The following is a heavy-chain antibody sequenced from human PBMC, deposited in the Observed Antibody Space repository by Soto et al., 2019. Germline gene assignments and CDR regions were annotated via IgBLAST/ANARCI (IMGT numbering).Heavy chain of an antibody. CDR2: IKQDGSEK. CDR1: GFTFSNYW. J-gene: IGHJ4*02. CDR3: ARDHI. Sequence: GESLKISCAASGFTFSNYWMSWVRQAPGKGLEWVANIKQDGSEKYYVDSVKGRFTISRDNAKNSLYLQMNSLRAEDTAVYYCARDHIWGPGTLVTVSS. V-gene: IGHV3-7*01.